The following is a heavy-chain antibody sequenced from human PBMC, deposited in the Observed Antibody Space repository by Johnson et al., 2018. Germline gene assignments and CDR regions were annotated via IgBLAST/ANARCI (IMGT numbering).Heavy chain of an antibody. Sequence: VQLQESGPGLVKPSETLSLTCTVSAGSISNYYWSWIRQPPGKGLEWIGYIFYSGSTNYNPSLKSRFTISLDTSKNQFSVKLSSVTAADTAVYYCARMGRDTAMAYSFDYWGQGTLVTVSS. CDR3: ARMGRDTAMAYSFDY. CDR2: IFYSGST. J-gene: IGHJ4*02. D-gene: IGHD5-18*01. CDR1: AGSISNYY. V-gene: IGHV4-59*01.